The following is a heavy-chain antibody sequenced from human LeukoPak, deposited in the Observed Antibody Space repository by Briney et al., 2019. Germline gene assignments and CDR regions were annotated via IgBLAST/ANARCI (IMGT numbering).Heavy chain of an antibody. J-gene: IGHJ5*02. Sequence: GGSLRLSCEASGFTLSDYYVHWMRQAPGKGLEWISCISSGGSDKFYADSVKGRFITSRDNAKRSVYLQMSSLRVDDTAVYYCAREEIRSWFDPWGQGTLVTVSS. V-gene: IGHV3-11*01. CDR2: ISSGGSDK. CDR1: GFTLSDYY. CDR3: AREEIRSWFDP. D-gene: IGHD5-24*01.